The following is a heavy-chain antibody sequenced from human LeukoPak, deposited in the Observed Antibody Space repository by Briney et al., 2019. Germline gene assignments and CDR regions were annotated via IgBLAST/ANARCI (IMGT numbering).Heavy chain of an antibody. CDR3: ARDRQWFGELKSSFDY. Sequence: GASVKVSCKTSGYTFTSYGISWVRQAPGQGLEWMGWISTYNGNTNYVQKLQGRVTMTTDTSTSTAYMELRSLRSDDTAVYYCARDRQWFGELKSSFDYWGQGTLVTVSS. V-gene: IGHV1-18*04. CDR2: ISTYNGNT. D-gene: IGHD3-10*01. CDR1: GYTFTSYG. J-gene: IGHJ4*02.